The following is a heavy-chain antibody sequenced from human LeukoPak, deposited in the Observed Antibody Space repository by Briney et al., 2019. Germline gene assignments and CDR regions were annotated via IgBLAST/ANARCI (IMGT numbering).Heavy chain of an antibody. CDR3: ARDVATSGWATFY. J-gene: IGHJ4*02. Sequence: PGGSLRLSCAASGFSFRSHGMNWVRQAPGKGLEWVSYITSSGNSINYADSVKGRSTISRDNAKNSLYLQMNSLRVEDTAVYYCARDVATSGWATFYWGPGTLVTVSS. CDR1: GFSFRSHG. V-gene: IGHV3-48*01. CDR2: ITSSGNSI. D-gene: IGHD6-19*01.